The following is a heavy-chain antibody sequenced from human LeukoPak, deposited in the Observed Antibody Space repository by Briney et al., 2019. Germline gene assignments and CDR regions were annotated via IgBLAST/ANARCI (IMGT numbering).Heavy chain of an antibody. D-gene: IGHD2-21*01. Sequence: PGGSLRLSPAASGVSSSDYVMAWVPQAPGKGLKWVSVITGSGGVTHYAGSVTGRFTISRDNSKNTLYLRMNNLRVKDTARYSCAKVGLYYGGSTHIYYFDYWGEGTLVAVSS. V-gene: IGHV3-23*01. CDR3: AKVGLYYGGSTHIYYFDY. J-gene: IGHJ4*02. CDR2: ITGSGGVT. CDR1: GVSSSDYV.